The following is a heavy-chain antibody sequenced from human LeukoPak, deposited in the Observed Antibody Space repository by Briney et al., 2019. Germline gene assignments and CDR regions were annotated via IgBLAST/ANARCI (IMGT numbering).Heavy chain of an antibody. CDR3: ARSRFMVRGQYYYYGMDV. CDR2: IIPILGIA. CDR1: GGTFSSYA. D-gene: IGHD3-10*01. J-gene: IGHJ6*02. V-gene: IGHV1-69*04. Sequence: GASVKVSCKASGGTFSSYAISWVRQAPGQGLEWMGRIIPILGIANYAQKFQGRVTITADKSTSTAYMELSSLRSEDTAVYYCARSRFMVRGQYYYYGMDVWGQGTTVTVSS.